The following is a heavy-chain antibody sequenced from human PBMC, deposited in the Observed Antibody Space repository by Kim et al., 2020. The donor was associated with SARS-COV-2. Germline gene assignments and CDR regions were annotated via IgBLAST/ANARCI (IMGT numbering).Heavy chain of an antibody. CDR1: GFTFSNYG. V-gene: IGHV3-33*01. D-gene: IGHD6-6*01. CDR2: AWYDGINK. Sequence: GGSLRLSCAASGFTFSNYGMHWVRQAPGKGLEWVAAAWYDGINKYYADSVKGRFTISRDNSENTVYLQMNSLRAEDTAVYYCLRELEYWIIDVWGQGTT. CDR3: LRELEYWIIDV. J-gene: IGHJ6*02.